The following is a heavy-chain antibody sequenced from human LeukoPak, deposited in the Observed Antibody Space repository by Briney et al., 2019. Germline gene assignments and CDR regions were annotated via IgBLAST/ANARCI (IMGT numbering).Heavy chain of an antibody. V-gene: IGHV3-30*18. CDR1: GFTFSSYG. CDR3: ANVRSGYFEY. Sequence: GRSLRLSCAASGFTFSSYGMHWVRQAPGKGLEWVAVISYDGSNTYYADSVKGRFTISRDNSKNTLYLQMNSLRAEDTAVYYCANVRSGYFEYWGQGTLVTVSS. D-gene: IGHD2-15*01. J-gene: IGHJ4*02. CDR2: ISYDGSNT.